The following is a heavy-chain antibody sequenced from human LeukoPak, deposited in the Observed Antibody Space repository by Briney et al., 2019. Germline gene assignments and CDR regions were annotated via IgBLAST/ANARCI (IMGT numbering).Heavy chain of an antibody. CDR3: ARGRHNYDILTGYS. D-gene: IGHD3-9*01. J-gene: IGHJ5*02. CDR2: RNPNSGNT. CDR1: GYTFTRYD. V-gene: IGHV1-8*01. Sequence: ASVKVSCKASGYTFTRYDINWVRQATGQGLEWMGWRNPNSGNTGYAQKFQGRVTMTRNTSISTAYMELSSLRAEDTAVYYCARGRHNYDILTGYSWGQGSLVTVSS.